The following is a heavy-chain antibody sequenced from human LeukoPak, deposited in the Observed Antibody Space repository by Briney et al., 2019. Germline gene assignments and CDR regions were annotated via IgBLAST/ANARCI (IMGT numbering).Heavy chain of an antibody. D-gene: IGHD2-2*02. V-gene: IGHV4-59*01. CDR3: ASLYCSRTSCYMDP. CDR2: TYYSGSS. Sequence: PSETLSLTCTVSGGSITSYYWSWIRQPPGKGLEWIGYTYYSGSSNYNPSLKSRVTISLDTSKNQFSLKLRSVTAADTAVFYCASLYCSRTSCYMDPWGQGTLVTVSS. CDR1: GGSITSYY. J-gene: IGHJ5*02.